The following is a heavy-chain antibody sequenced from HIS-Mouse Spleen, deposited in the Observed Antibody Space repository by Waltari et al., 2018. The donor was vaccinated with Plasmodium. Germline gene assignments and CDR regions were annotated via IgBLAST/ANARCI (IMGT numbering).Heavy chain of an antibody. Sequence: EVQLVAAGGGLVQPGGALSIACAASGLPCSSYWMSWVRQAPGKGLEWVANIKQDGSEKYYVDSVKGRFTISRDNAKNSLYLQMNSLRAEDTAVYYCASSWYWYFDLWGRGTLVTVSS. J-gene: IGHJ2*01. CDR1: GLPCSSYW. D-gene: IGHD6-13*01. V-gene: IGHV3-7*01. CDR2: IKQDGSEK. CDR3: ASSWYWYFDL.